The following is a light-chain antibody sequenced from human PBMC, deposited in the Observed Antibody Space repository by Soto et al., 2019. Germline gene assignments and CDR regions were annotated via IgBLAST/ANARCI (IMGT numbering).Light chain of an antibody. CDR1: QSVLYSSNKRNT. V-gene: IGKV4-1*01. CDR2: GAS. CDR3: QQYYTSSIT. J-gene: IGKJ5*01. Sequence: IVMTQSPDSLAVSLGERATINCRSSQSVLYSSNKRNTLAWYQQKPGQSPKLLIYGASSRESGVPDRFTGSGSGTDFTLTISGLQAEDVAVYYCQQYYTSSITFGQGTRLEIK.